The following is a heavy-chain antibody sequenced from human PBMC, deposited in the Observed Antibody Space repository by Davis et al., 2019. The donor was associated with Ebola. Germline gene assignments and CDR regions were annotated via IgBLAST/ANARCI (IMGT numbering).Heavy chain of an antibody. D-gene: IGHD3-10*01. J-gene: IGHJ4*02. CDR1: GGSFSGYY. V-gene: IGHV4-34*01. Sequence: PSETLSLTCAVYGGSFSGYYWSWIRQPPGKGLEWIGEINHSGSTNYNPSLKSRVTISVDTSKNQFSLKLSSVTAADTAVYYCARGGFPITMVRATGFDYWGQGTLVTVSS. CDR3: ARGGFPITMVRATGFDY. CDR2: INHSGST.